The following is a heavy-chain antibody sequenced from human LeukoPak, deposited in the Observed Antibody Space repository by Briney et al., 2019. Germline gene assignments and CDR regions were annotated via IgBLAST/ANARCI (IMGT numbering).Heavy chain of an antibody. Sequence: KTSETLSLTCTVSGYSISSGYYWGWIRQPPGKGLEWIGSIYHSRSTYYNPSLKSRVTISVDTSKNQFSLKLSSVTAADTAVYYCARGGVEQWLVVSFSRVTWFDPWGQGTLVTVSS. CDR1: GYSISSGYY. D-gene: IGHD6-19*01. J-gene: IGHJ5*02. CDR2: IYHSRST. V-gene: IGHV4-38-2*02. CDR3: ARGGVEQWLVVSFSRVTWFDP.